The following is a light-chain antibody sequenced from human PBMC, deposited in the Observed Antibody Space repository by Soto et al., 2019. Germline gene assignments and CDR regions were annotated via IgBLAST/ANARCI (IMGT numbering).Light chain of an antibody. V-gene: IGKV1-27*01. CDR3: QKYNSAPT. CDR2: AAS. Sequence: DIPITPSPSSLSASVRDRVTITFRASQGISNYLAWYQQKPGKVPKLLIYAASTLQSGVPSRFSGSGSGTDFTLTISSLQPEDVATYYCQKYNSAPTFGQGTKVDIK. J-gene: IGKJ1*01. CDR1: QGISNY.